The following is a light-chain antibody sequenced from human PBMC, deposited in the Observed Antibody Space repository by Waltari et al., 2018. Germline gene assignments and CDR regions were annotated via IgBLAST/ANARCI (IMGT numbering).Light chain of an antibody. CDR1: GSDVGDYNY. J-gene: IGLJ3*02. V-gene: IGLV2-11*01. CDR2: DVT. Sequence: QSALTQPRTVSGSPGQSVTISCTGTGSDVGDYNYVYWYQQHPGKAHKLVIFDVTKRPYRVPDRFSGSRSGDSASLTISGLQAEDEADYYCCSYAGTWVFGGGTKLTVL. CDR3: CSYAGTWV.